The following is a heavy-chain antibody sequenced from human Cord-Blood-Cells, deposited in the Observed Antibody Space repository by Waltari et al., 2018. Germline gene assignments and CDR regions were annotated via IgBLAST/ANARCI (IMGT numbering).Heavy chain of an antibody. V-gene: IGHV1-2*04. CDR2: INPKSGGT. CDR3: AREGMLGQGWFDP. Sequence: QVQLVQSGAEVKKPGASVKVSCKASGSTFTGCYMHWVRRAPGHGLEGMGWINPKSGGTNYAQTFQGWVTMTRDTSMSTSYMELSRLRSADTAVYYCAREGMLGQGWFDPWGQGTLVTVSS. CDR1: GSTFTGCY. D-gene: IGHD2-8*01. J-gene: IGHJ5*02.